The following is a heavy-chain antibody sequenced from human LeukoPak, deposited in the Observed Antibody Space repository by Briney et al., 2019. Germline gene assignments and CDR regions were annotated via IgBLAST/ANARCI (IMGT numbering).Heavy chain of an antibody. CDR2: IYYSGTT. CDR3: ARGERMLFYFDY. D-gene: IGHD2-21*01. CDR1: GGSISSYY. J-gene: IGHJ4*02. V-gene: IGHV4-59*12. Sequence: TSETLSLTCTVSGGSISSYYWSWIRQPPGRGLEWIGYIYYSGTTSYNPSLKSRVTISVDRSKNQFSLKLSSVTAADTAVYYCARGERMLFYFDYWGQGTLVTVSS.